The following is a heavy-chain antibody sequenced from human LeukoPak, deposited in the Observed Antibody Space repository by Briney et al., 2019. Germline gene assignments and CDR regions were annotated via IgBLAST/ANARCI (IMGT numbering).Heavy chain of an antibody. V-gene: IGHV1-18*01. CDR3: ARSIWDDFWSGYPAGHYYYGMDV. CDR1: GYTFTGYG. J-gene: IGHJ6*02. CDR2: ISAYNGNT. Sequence: ASVKVSCKASGYTFTGYGISWVRQAPGQGLEWMGWISAYNGNTNYAQKLQGRVTMTTDTSTSTAYMELRSLRSDDTAVYYCARSIWDDFWSGYPAGHYYYGMDVWGQGTTVTVSS. D-gene: IGHD3-3*01.